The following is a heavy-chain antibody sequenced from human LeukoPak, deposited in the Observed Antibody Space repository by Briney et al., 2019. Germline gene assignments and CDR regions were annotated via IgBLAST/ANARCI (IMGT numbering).Heavy chain of an antibody. CDR2: IYYSGST. V-gene: IGHV4-31*03. CDR1: GGSISSGGYY. J-gene: IGHJ3*02. CDR3: ARGLSYCSSTSCYGSYIRAAAGGHDAFDI. D-gene: IGHD2-2*01. Sequence: SQTLSLTCTVSGGSISSGGYYWSWIRQHPGKGLEWIGYIYYSGSTYYNPSLKSRVTISVDTSKNQFSLKLSSVTAADTAVYYCARGLSYCSSTSCYGSYIRAAAGGHDAFDIWGQGTMVTVSS.